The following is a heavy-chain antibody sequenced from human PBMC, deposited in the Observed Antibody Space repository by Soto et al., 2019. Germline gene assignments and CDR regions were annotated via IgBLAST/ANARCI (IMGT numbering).Heavy chain of an antibody. J-gene: IGHJ4*02. CDR3: ARDYYGSGSYSPFDY. CDR2: INGGNGNT. Sequence: ASVKVSCKASGYTVTSYAMHWVRQAPGQRLEWMGWINGGNGNTKYSQKFQGRVTITRDTSASTAYMELSSLRSEDTAVYYCARDYYGSGSYSPFDYWGQGTLVTVSS. CDR1: GYTVTSYA. V-gene: IGHV1-3*01. D-gene: IGHD3-10*01.